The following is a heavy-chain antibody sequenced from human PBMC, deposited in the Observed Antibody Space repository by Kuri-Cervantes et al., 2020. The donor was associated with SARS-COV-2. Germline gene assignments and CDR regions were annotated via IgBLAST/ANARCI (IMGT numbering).Heavy chain of an antibody. Sequence: SETLSLTCTVSGGAISIVDYYWSWIRQPPGKGLEWIGNIYYNGVTYYNPSLKSRVTISVDTSKNQFSLKLSSMTAADTAVYYCATDKPSYGGNGYLQLWGQGTLVTVSS. D-gene: IGHD4-23*01. CDR2: IYYNGVT. V-gene: IGHV4-30-4*01. CDR1: GGAISIVDYY. J-gene: IGHJ1*01. CDR3: ATDKPSYGGNGYLQL.